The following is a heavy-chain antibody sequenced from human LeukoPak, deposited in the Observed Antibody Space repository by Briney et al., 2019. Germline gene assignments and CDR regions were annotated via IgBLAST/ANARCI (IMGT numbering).Heavy chain of an antibody. CDR3: ARAATDSSGWYPLDAFDI. CDR1: GFTFSSYA. J-gene: IGHJ3*02. Sequence: PGGSLRLSCAASGFTFSSYAMHWVRQAPGKGLEWVAVISYDGSNKKYADSVKGRFTISRDSSKNTLYLQMNSLRAEDTAVYYCARAATDSSGWYPLDAFDIWGQGTMVTVSS. V-gene: IGHV3-30*04. CDR2: ISYDGSNK. D-gene: IGHD6-19*01.